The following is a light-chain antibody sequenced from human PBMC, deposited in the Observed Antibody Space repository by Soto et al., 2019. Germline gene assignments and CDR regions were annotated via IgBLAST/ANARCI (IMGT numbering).Light chain of an antibody. V-gene: IGKV3-15*01. CDR3: QQYLHTPRT. CDR1: QSVSID. J-gene: IGKJ3*01. Sequence: IVMTQSPATLSVSPGDRVTLSCRASQSVSIDLAWYQQRPGQAPRLLIYGASTRATGIPARFSGTGSGTESTLTISSLQSEDVAVYYCQQYLHTPRTFGPGTKVDIK. CDR2: GAS.